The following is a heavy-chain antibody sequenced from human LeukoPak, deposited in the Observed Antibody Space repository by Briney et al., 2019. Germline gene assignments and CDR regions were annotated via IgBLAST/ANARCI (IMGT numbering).Heavy chain of an antibody. V-gene: IGHV3-30*04. CDR1: GFTFSSYA. CDR2: ISYDGSNK. J-gene: IGHJ6*02. D-gene: IGHD3-10*01. CDR3: ARGVLWFGELLTDYYYYYGMDV. Sequence: PGRSLRLSCAASGFTFSSYAMHWVRQAPGKGLEWVAVISYDGSNKYYADSVKGRFTISRDNSKNTLYLQMNSLRAEDTAVYYCARGVLWFGELLTDYYYYYGMDVWGQGTTVTVSS.